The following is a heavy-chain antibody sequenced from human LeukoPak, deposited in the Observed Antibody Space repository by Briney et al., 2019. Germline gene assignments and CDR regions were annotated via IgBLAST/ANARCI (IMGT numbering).Heavy chain of an antibody. CDR2: IKSKTDGGTT. J-gene: IGHJ4*02. D-gene: IGHD3-16*01. CDR3: NTDYNYGENTRFGY. Sequence: GGSLRLSCAASGFTFSNYEMNWVRQAPGKGLEWVGRIKSKTDGGTTEYAAPVKGRFTISRDDPKKTLYLEMNSLGTEDTAIYYCNTDYNYGENTRFGYWGQGTLVTVSS. V-gene: IGHV3-15*01. CDR1: GFTFSNYE.